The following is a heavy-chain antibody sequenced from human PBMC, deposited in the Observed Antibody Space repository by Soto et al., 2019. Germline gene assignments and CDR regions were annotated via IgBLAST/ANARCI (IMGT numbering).Heavy chain of an antibody. D-gene: IGHD3-3*01. J-gene: IGHJ4*02. CDR3: ARDNRYYDFWSGYPVQDYFDY. V-gene: IGHV1-18*01. CDR1: GYTFTSYG. Sequence: QVQLVQSGAEVKKPGASVKVSCKASGYTFTSYGISWVRQAPGQGLEWMGWISAYNGNTNYAQKLQGRVTMTTDTYTSTAYMELRSLRADDTDVYYCARDNRYYDFWSGYPVQDYFDYWGQGTLVTVSS. CDR2: ISAYNGNT.